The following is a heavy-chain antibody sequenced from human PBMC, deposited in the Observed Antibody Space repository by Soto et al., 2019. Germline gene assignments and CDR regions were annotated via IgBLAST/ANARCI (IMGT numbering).Heavy chain of an antibody. J-gene: IGHJ4*02. CDR1: GGTLSSYC. Sequence: SETLSLTCPVAGGTLSSYCWSWIRQPPGKGLEWIGYIYYTGSTNYNPSLRSRVTISIDTSKNQFSLKLSSVTAADTAVYYCARYPRLDYWGQGTLVTVSS. CDR3: ARYPRLDY. V-gene: IGHV4-59*08. CDR2: IYYTGST.